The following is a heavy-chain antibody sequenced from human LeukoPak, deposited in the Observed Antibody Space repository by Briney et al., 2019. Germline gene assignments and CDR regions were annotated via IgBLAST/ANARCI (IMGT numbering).Heavy chain of an antibody. CDR3: ARDRDGPLGHYYYYGMDV. V-gene: IGHV3-30-3*01. Sequence: GSLRLSCAASGFTFSSYAMHWVRQAPGKGLEWVAVISYDGSNKYCADSVKGQFTISRDNSKNTLCLQMNSLRAEDTAVYYCARDRDGPLGHYYYYGMDVWGQGTTVTVSS. J-gene: IGHJ6*02. CDR2: ISYDGSNK. D-gene: IGHD5-24*01. CDR1: GFTFSSYA.